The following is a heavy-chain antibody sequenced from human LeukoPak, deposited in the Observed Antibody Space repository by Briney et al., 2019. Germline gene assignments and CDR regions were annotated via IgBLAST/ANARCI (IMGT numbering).Heavy chain of an antibody. J-gene: IGHJ4*02. V-gene: IGHV3-15*01. CDR3: SAAIYSDSRN. D-gene: IGHD4-11*01. CDR1: GFTFSNAW. Sequence: GGSLRLSCAASGFTFSNAWMSWVCQAPGKGLEWLGRTKSKTEGATADYAAAVRDRFTISRDDSKNTLYLQMNSLKTEDTAVYYCSAAIYSDSRNWGQGTLVTVSS. CDR2: TKSKTEGATA.